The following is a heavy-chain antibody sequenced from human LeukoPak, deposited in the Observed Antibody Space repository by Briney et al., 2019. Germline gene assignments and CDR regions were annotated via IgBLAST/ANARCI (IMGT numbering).Heavy chain of an antibody. CDR1: GFTFSSYS. V-gene: IGHV3-21*01. Sequence: GGSLRLSCAASGFTFSSYSMNWVRRAPGKGLEWVSSISSSSSYIYYADSVKGRFTISRDNAKNSLYLQMNSLRAEDTAVYYCVRSANDYYMDVWGKGTTVTVSS. D-gene: IGHD4/OR15-4a*01. CDR3: VRSANDYYMDV. J-gene: IGHJ6*03. CDR2: ISSSSSYI.